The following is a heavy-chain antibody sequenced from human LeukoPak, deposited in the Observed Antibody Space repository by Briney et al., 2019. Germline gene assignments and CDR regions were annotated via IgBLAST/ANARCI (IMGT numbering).Heavy chain of an antibody. V-gene: IGHV3-53*01. CDR1: GFTVSSNY. CDR3: ARDQDYFDY. J-gene: IGHJ4*02. Sequence: PGGSLSLSCAASGFTVSSNYMSWVRQAPGKGLEWVSVIYSGGSTYYADSVKGRFTISRDNSKNTLYLQMNSLRAEDTAVYYCARDQDYFDYWGQGTLVTVSS. CDR2: IYSGGST.